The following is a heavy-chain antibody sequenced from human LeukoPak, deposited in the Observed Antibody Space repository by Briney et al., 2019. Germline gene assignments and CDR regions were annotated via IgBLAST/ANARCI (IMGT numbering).Heavy chain of an antibody. CDR2: IYTGGST. J-gene: IGHJ5*02. D-gene: IGHD2-2*01. CDR1: GGSISSYY. Sequence: PSETLSLTCTVSGGSISSYYWSWIRQPAGKGLEWIGRIYTGGSTNYNPTLKSRVTMSVDTSKNQFSLKLSSVTAADTAVYYCARDLRYCSSTSCSVVPDYNWFDPWGQGTLVTVSS. V-gene: IGHV4-4*07. CDR3: ARDLRYCSSTSCSVVPDYNWFDP.